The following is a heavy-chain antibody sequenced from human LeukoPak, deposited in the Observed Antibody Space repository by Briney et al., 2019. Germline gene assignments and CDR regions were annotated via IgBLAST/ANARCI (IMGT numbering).Heavy chain of an antibody. Sequence: NPSETLSLTCTVSGGSISSYYWSWIRQPPGKGLEWIGYIYYSGSTNYNPSLKSRVTISVDTSKNQFSLKLSSVTAADTAVYYCARDRPRLRPVGYFDYWGQGTLVTVSS. CDR2: IYYSGST. J-gene: IGHJ4*02. V-gene: IGHV4-59*01. CDR3: ARDRPRLRPVGYFDY. CDR1: GGSISSYY. D-gene: IGHD4-17*01.